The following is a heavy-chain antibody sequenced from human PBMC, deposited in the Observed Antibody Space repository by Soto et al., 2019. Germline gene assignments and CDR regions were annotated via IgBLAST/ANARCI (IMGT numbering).Heavy chain of an antibody. V-gene: IGHV1-18*04. CDR2: ISAYNGNT. J-gene: IGHJ6*02. CDR1: GYTFTSYG. CDR3: ARTWGYCSSTSCVTGYYGMDV. D-gene: IGHD2-2*01. Sequence: ASVKVSCKASGYTFTSYGISWVRQAPGQGLEWMGWISAYNGNTNYAQKLQGRVTMTTDTSTSTAYMELRSLRSDDTAVYYCARTWGYCSSTSCVTGYYGMDVWGQGTTVTVSS.